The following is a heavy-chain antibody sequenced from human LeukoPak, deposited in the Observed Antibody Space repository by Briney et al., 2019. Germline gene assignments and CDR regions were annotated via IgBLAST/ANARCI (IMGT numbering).Heavy chain of an antibody. CDR2: ISSSTNTI. CDR1: GFTFSSYN. Sequence: GGSLRLSCAASGFTFSSYNMNWVRQAPGKGLEWVSYISSSTNTIYYADSVKGRFTISRDNAKNSLYLQMSSLRAEDTAVYYCARVPSSGSFYNYWGQGTLVTVSS. CDR3: ARVPSSGSFYNY. J-gene: IGHJ4*02. V-gene: IGHV3-48*01. D-gene: IGHD1-26*01.